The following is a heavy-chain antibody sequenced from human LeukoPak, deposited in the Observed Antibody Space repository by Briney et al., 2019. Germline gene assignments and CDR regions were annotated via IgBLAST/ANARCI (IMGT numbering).Heavy chain of an antibody. CDR1: GGSFSGYY. CDR2: INHSGST. J-gene: IGHJ4*02. CDR3: AIGDDYGDHWGHY. D-gene: IGHD4-17*01. Sequence: PSETLSLTCAVYGGSFSGYYWSWIRQPPGKGLEWIGEINHSGSTNYNPSLKSRVTISVDTSKNQFSLKLGSLTAADTAVYYCAIGDDYGDHWGHYWGQGSLVTVSS. V-gene: IGHV4-34*01.